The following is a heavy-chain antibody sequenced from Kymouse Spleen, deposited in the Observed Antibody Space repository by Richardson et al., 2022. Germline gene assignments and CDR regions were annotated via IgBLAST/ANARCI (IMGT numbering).Heavy chain of an antibody. V-gene: IGHV4-61*01. D-gene: IGHD5-18,IGHD5-18*01. J-gene: IGHJ5*02. CDR2: IYYSGST. CDR1: GGSVSSGSYY. CDR3: ARYSYGYLNWFDP. Sequence: QVQLQESGPGLVKPSETLSLTCTVSGGSVSSGSYYWSWIRQPPGKGLEWIGYIYYSGSTNYNPSLKSRVTISVDTSKNQFSLKLSSVTAADTAVYYCARYSYGYLNWFDPWGQGTLVTVSS.